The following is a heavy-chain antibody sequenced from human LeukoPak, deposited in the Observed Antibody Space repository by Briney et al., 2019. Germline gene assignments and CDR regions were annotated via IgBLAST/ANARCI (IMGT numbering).Heavy chain of an antibody. J-gene: IGHJ4*02. CDR2: ISWDSRSI. CDR1: GFTFDDYA. V-gene: IGHV3-9*01. D-gene: IGHD1-26*01. Sequence: GGSLRLSCTASGFTFDDYAMHWVRQVPGKGLDWVSSISWDSRSIDYADSVKGRFIVSRDNAKNSVSLQMNSLRPEDTAFYYCVKDIFRGTYSGFDYWGQGTLVTVSS. CDR3: VKDIFRGTYSGFDY.